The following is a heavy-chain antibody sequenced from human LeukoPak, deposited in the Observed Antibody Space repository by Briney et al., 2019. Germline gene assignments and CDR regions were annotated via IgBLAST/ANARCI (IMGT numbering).Heavy chain of an antibody. J-gene: IGHJ6*02. CDR3: AREDPQTAVPEGLDV. Sequence: SEALSLTCAVSGGSIGSYYWSWLRQPPGRGLEWIGYIYYSGTTNYNPSLKSRVTISVDTSKNPFSLKLTSVTAADTAVYYCAREDPQTAVPEGLDVWGQGTTVTVSS. CDR1: GGSIGSYY. V-gene: IGHV4-59*01. D-gene: IGHD4-17*01. CDR2: IYYSGTT.